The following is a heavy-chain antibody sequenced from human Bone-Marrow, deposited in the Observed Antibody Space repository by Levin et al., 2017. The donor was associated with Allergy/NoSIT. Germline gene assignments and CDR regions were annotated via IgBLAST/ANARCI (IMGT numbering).Heavy chain of an antibody. Sequence: GGSLRLSCAASGFTFSSYGMHWVRQAPGKGLEWVTVISHDGNNKYYADSVKGRFTISRDNPKNTLYLQMNSLRPEDSAVYYCAKDLAWFGDLIYGRGLDWWGQGSLVTVSS. CDR3: AKDLAWFGDLIYGRGLDW. D-gene: IGHD3-10*01. V-gene: IGHV3-30*18. CDR1: GFTFSSYG. J-gene: IGHJ4*02. CDR2: ISHDGNNK.